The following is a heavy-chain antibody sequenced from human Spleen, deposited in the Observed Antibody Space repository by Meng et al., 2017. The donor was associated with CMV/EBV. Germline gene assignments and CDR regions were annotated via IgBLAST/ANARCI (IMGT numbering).Heavy chain of an antibody. Sequence: GESLKISCAASGFTFNSYSMNWVRQAPGRGLEWISYISRSSITKYYADSVKGRFTISRDNAKNSLYLQMNSLKAEDAAVYYCTSTSPDKIFLWGQGTLVTVSS. CDR2: ISRSSITK. V-gene: IGHV3-48*04. J-gene: IGHJ4*02. CDR3: TSTSPDKIFL. CDR1: GFTFNSYS. D-gene: IGHD1-14*01.